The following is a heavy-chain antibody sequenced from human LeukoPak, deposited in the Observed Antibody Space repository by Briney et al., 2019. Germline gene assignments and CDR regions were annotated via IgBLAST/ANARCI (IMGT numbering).Heavy chain of an antibody. CDR3: ARSPHSNGTSPRPNDAFDV. V-gene: IGHV4-34*01. Sequence: SETLSLTCAVYGGSFSGYYWSWIRQPPGKGLEWIGEINHSGSTNYNPSLKSRVTISVDTSKNQFSLKLSSVTAADTAVYYCARSPHSNGTSPRPNDAFDVWGQGTMVTVSS. J-gene: IGHJ3*01. D-gene: IGHD2-2*01. CDR2: INHSGST. CDR1: GGSFSGYY.